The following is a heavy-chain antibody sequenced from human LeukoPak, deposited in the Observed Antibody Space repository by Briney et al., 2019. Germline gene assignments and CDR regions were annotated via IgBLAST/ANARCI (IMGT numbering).Heavy chain of an antibody. CDR2: IYPNSGGT. V-gene: IGHV1-2*02. CDR3: ARSEQFPYYMDV. D-gene: IGHD6-19*01. Sequence: ASVKVSCKASGHTFTGYYMHWVRQAPGQGLEWMGWIYPNSGGTNYAQKFQGRVTMTRDTSISTAYMELSRLRSDDTAVYYCARSEQFPYYMDVWGKGTTVTVSS. CDR1: GHTFTGYY. J-gene: IGHJ6*03.